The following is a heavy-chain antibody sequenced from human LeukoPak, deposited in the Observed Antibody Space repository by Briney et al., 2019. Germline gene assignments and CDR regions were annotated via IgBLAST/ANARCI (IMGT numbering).Heavy chain of an antibody. CDR1: GFTFSNYG. CDR2: ISYDGSNK. V-gene: IGHV3-30*03. CDR3: ARDTPSIAAAGILDY. D-gene: IGHD6-13*01. J-gene: IGHJ4*02. Sequence: GGSLRLSCSASGFTFSNYGMHWVRQAPGKGLEWVAVISYDGSNKYYADSVKGRFTISRDNSKNTLYLQMNSLRAEDTAVYYCARDTPSIAAAGILDYWGQGTLVTVSS.